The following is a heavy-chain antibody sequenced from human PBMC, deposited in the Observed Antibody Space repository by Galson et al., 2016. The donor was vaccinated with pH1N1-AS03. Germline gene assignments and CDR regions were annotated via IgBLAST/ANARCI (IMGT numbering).Heavy chain of an antibody. CDR3: ALPNSWGNAFEI. J-gene: IGHJ3*02. D-gene: IGHD7-27*01. CDR2: VYWDETR. V-gene: IGHV2-5*02. CDR1: GVSVPSSGVG. Sequence: PALVKPPQTLTLTCSVSGVSVPSSGVGVGWFRQPPGKALEWLALVYWDETRRYSPSLKNRLTITKDSSKNQVVLTVTSVDPMDIATYFCALPNSWGNAFEIWGPGSMIAVS.